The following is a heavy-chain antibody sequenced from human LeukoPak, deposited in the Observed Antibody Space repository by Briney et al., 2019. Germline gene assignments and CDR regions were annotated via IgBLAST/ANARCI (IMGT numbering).Heavy chain of an antibody. V-gene: IGHV3-64D*09. Sequence: PGGSLRLSCSASGFIFSTNAMHWVRQAPGKGMEFVSGISSDGGRTYYADSLKGRFTISRDTSKNTLYLQMSSLRAEDTAVYYCVKDLYGDYGGVDYWGQGTLVTVSS. CDR3: VKDLYGDYGGVDY. CDR1: GFIFSTNA. CDR2: ISSDGGRT. D-gene: IGHD4-17*01. J-gene: IGHJ4*02.